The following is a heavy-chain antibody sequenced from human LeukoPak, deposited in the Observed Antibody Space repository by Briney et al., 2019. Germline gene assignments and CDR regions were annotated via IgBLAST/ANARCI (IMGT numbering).Heavy chain of an antibody. J-gene: IGHJ4*02. CDR3: ARSRGSGYFDY. Sequence: PGGSLRRSCVASGFTFSSYEMNWVRQAPGKGLEWVSYISSSGSTIYYADSVKGRFTISRDNAKNSLYLQMNSLRAEDTAVYYCARSRGSGYFDYWGQGTLVTVSS. CDR2: ISSSGSTI. D-gene: IGHD3-3*01. V-gene: IGHV3-48*03. CDR1: GFTFSSYE.